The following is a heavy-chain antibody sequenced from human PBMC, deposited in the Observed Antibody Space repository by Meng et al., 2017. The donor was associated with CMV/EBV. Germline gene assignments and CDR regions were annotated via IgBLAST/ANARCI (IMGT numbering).Heavy chain of an antibody. D-gene: IGHD2-2*01. CDR3: ASELFCSSTSCW. CDR1: GYTFTSYD. Sequence: ASVKVSCKASGYTFTSYDINWVRQATGQGLEWMGWMNPNSGNTGYAQKFQGRVTMTRNNSISTAYMELSSLRSEDTAVYYCASELFCSSTSCWWGQGTLVTVSS. V-gene: IGHV1-8*01. J-gene: IGHJ4*02. CDR2: MNPNSGNT.